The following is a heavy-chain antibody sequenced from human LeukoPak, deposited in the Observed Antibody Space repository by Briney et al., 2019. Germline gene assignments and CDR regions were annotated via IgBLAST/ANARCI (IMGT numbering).Heavy chain of an antibody. CDR3: ARQGLYDSSDFWTFQH. V-gene: IGHV3-11*06. J-gene: IGHJ1*01. CDR1: GFSFSDYY. Sequence: PGGSLRLSCAASGFSFSDYYMSWIRQTPEEGLEWLSYISGSSDYKNYADSLKGRFTISRDNAKNSVYLQMNSLGAEDTAVYYCARQGLYDSSDFWTFQHWGQGTLVTVSS. D-gene: IGHD3/OR15-3a*01. CDR2: ISGSSDYK.